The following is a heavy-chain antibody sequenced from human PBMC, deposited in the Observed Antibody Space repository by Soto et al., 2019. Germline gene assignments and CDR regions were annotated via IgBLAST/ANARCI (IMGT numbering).Heavy chain of an antibody. CDR1: GESISSGGYY. Sequence: QVQLQESGPGLVKASQTLSLICSVSGESISSGGYYWSWIRHHPGKGLEWIGYIYDSESAYYNPSLKGRVTISIDTSQNHFAMKLSSVTAADTAVYYCASASGSSSAADYWGQGTLSTVSS. D-gene: IGHD6-6*01. V-gene: IGHV4-31*03. CDR2: IYDSESA. J-gene: IGHJ4*02. CDR3: ASASGSSSAADY.